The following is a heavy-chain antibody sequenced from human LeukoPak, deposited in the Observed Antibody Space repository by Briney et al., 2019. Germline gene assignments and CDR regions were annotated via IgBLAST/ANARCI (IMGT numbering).Heavy chain of an antibody. V-gene: IGHV3-21*04. CDR1: AFTFSGYS. Sequence: GGSLRLSCAASAFTFSGYSMNWVRQAPGKGLEWVSSISDTSGYIYYADSVKGRFTISRDNSKNTLYLQMNSLRAEDTAVYYCAKDTNYYDSSGYNDYWGQGTLVTVSS. CDR3: AKDTNYYDSSGYNDY. D-gene: IGHD3-22*01. CDR2: ISDTSGYI. J-gene: IGHJ4*02.